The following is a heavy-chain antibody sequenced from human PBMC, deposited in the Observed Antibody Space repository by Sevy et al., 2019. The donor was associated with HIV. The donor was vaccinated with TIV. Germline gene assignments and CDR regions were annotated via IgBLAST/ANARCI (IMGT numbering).Heavy chain of an antibody. Sequence: GESLKISCAASGFTFVTYAMNWVRQAPGKGLEWVSGVSGSGATTLHADSVKGRFSISRDNSKNTLYLQINSLRAEDTAVYYCAKDVYDSSGYYPMGAFDIWGQGTMVTVSS. CDR1: GFTFVTYA. CDR2: VSGSGATT. V-gene: IGHV3-23*01. D-gene: IGHD3-22*01. CDR3: AKDVYDSSGYYPMGAFDI. J-gene: IGHJ3*02.